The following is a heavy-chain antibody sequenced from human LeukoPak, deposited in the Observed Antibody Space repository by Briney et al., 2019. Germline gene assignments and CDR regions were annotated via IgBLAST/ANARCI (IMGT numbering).Heavy chain of an antibody. CDR2: ISYDGSNK. Sequence: GRSLRLSCAASGFTFSSYAMHWVRQAPGKGLEWVAVISYDGSNKYYADSVKGRFTISRDNSKNTLYLQMNSLRAEDTAVYYCARAKAAAAGTAFDYWGQGTLVTASS. CDR3: ARAKAAAAGTAFDY. J-gene: IGHJ4*02. CDR1: GFTFSSYA. D-gene: IGHD6-13*01. V-gene: IGHV3-30*04.